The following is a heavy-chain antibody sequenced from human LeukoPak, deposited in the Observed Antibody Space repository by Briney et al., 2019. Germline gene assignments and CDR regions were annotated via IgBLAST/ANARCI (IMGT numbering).Heavy chain of an antibody. V-gene: IGHV1-69*05. CDR3: ARVLLDTATENNWFDP. D-gene: IGHD5-24*01. J-gene: IGHJ5*02. CDR2: IIPIFGTA. CDR1: GYTFTSYG. Sequence: GASVKVSCKASGYTFTSYGISWVRQAPGQGLEWMGRIIPIFGTANYAQKFQGRVTITTDESTSTAYMELSSLRSEDTSVYYCARVLLDTATENNWFDPWGQGTLVTVSS.